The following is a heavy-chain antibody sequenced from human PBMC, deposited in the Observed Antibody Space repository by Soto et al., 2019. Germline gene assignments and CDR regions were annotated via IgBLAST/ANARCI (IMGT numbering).Heavy chain of an antibody. CDR1: GFTFTKTW. Sequence: GGSLRLSCAASGFTFTKTWMSWVRQAPGKGLEWVARIKSDTDGGTTDYAAPAEGRFAISRDDSRNTLFLQMNSLKMEDTAVYYCTTYDYIWGPYRHRWAYWGQGTLVTVSS. J-gene: IGHJ4*02. CDR3: TTYDYIWGPYRHRWAY. V-gene: IGHV3-15*01. CDR2: IKSDTDGGTT. D-gene: IGHD3-16*02.